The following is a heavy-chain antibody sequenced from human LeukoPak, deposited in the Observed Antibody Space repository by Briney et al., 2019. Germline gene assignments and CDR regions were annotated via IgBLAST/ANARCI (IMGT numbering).Heavy chain of an antibody. D-gene: IGHD2-2*01. CDR3: AAQYQRPSSAFDI. Sequence: GRSLRLSCGASGFTFSNYAMSWVRQAPGTGLEWVSAISTSGGSTFYTGSVKGRFTISRDNSKNTLYLQMNSLRAEDTAVYYCAAQYQRPSSAFDIWGQGTMVTVSS. V-gene: IGHV3-23*01. CDR1: GFTFSNYA. J-gene: IGHJ3*02. CDR2: ISTSGGST.